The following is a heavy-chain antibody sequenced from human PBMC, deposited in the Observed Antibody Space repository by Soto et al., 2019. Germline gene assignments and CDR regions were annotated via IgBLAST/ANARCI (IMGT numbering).Heavy chain of an antibody. D-gene: IGHD3-10*01. CDR1: GYSFTSYW. J-gene: IGHJ6*02. CDR2: IDPSDSYT. CDR3: ARGRFGELHYGMDV. V-gene: IGHV5-10-1*01. Sequence: GESLKISCKGSGYSFTSYWISWVRQMPGKGLEWMGRIDPSDSYTNYSPSFQGHVTIPADKSISTAYLQWSSLKASDTAMYYCARGRFGELHYGMDVWGQGTTVTVSS.